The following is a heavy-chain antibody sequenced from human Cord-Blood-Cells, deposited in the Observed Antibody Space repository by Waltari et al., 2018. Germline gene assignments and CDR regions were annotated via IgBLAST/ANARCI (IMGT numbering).Heavy chain of an antibody. V-gene: IGHV4-34*01. CDR3: ARGPRLRAFDI. CDR1: VGSFSGYY. J-gene: IGHJ3*02. D-gene: IGHD2-15*01. CDR2: INHSGST. Sequence: QVQLQQWGAGLLKPSETLSLTCAVYVGSFSGYYWSWIRQPPGKGLEWIGEINHSGSTNYNPSLKSRVTISVDTSKNQFSLKLSSVTAADTAVYYCARGPRLRAFDIWGQGTMVTVSS.